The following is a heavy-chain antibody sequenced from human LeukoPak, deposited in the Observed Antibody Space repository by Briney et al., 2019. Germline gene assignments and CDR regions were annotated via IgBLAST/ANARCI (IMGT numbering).Heavy chain of an antibody. J-gene: IGHJ4*01. CDR2: ISGDGGVT. CDR3: VRYSSSSGGASYYLDY. Sequence: GGSLRLSCTASGFTLRNYWMHWVRQVPGKRLVWVSRISGDGGVTNYADSVQGRFTISRDNAKNILYLQINSLRSEDTAVYYCVRYSSSSGGASYYLDYWGHGTLVTVSS. CDR1: GFTLRNYW. V-gene: IGHV3-74*01. D-gene: IGHD6-6*01.